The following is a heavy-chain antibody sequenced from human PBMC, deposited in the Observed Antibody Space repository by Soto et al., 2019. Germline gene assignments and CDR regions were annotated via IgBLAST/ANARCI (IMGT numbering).Heavy chain of an antibody. D-gene: IGHD7-27*01. J-gene: IGHJ4*02. CDR2: IYYSGST. Sequence: PSETLSLTCTVSGGSISSSSYYWGWIRQPPGKGLERIGRIYYSGSTYYNPSLKSRVTISVDTSKNQFSLKLSSVTAADTAVYYCARQGRASWAYPANFDYWGQGTLVTVSS. V-gene: IGHV4-39*01. CDR3: ARQGRASWAYPANFDY. CDR1: GGSISSSSYY.